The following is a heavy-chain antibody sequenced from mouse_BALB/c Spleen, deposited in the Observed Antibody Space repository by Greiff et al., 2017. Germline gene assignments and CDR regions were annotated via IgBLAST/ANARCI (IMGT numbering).Heavy chain of an antibody. D-gene: IGHD3-1*01. CDR3: ARSGYWYFDV. Sequence: VQLQQPGAELVKPGTSVKLSCKASGYNFTSYWINWVKLRPGQGLEWIGDIYPGSGSTNYNEKFKSKATLTVDTSSSTAYMQLSSLASEDSALYYCARSGYWYFDVWGAGTTVTVSS. V-gene: IGHV1-55*01. CDR1: GYNFTSYW. CDR2: IYPGSGST. J-gene: IGHJ1*01.